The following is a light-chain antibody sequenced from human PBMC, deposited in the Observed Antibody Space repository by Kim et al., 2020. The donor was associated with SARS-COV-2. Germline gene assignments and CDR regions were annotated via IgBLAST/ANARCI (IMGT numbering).Light chain of an antibody. CDR2: AAS. CDR1: QDIANS. Sequence: ASVGDRVTITCRASQDIANSLAWYQQKPGKVPKLLIYAASTLQSWVPSRFSGSGSGTQFTLTIGSLQTEDVATYYCQKYNSAPWTFGPGTKVDIK. CDR3: QKYNSAPWT. V-gene: IGKV1-27*01. J-gene: IGKJ1*01.